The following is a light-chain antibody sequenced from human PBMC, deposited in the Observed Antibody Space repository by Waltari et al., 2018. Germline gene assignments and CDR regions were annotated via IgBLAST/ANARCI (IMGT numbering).Light chain of an antibody. CDR1: QGISTF. J-gene: IGKJ5*01. CDR3: QHLNSYPIT. Sequence: DIQLTQSPSFLSASVGDRVTITCPASQGISTFLAWYQQKPGKAPKVLIYAASTLQSGVPSRFSGSGSGTEFTLTISSLQPEDFATYYCQHLNSYPITFGQGTRLEIK. CDR2: AAS. V-gene: IGKV1-9*01.